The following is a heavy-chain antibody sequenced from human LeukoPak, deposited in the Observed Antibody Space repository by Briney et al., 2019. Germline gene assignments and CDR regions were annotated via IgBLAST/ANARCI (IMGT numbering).Heavy chain of an antibody. Sequence: ASVKVSCKASGYTFTTYGINWVRQAPGQGLEWMGWISAYNGNTNYAQKLQGRVTMTTDTSTSTAYMELRSLRSEDTAVYYCAKSNYYDSSGYFFDYWGQGTLVTVSS. V-gene: IGHV1-18*01. J-gene: IGHJ4*02. CDR1: GYTFTTYG. CDR2: ISAYNGNT. CDR3: AKSNYYDSSGYFFDY. D-gene: IGHD3-22*01.